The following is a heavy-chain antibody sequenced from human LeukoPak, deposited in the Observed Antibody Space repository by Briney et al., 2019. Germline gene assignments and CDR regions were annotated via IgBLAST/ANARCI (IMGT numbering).Heavy chain of an antibody. CDR3: AKDLNRIAAAGTGYFDY. D-gene: IGHD6-13*01. CDR2: ISGSGGST. V-gene: IGHV3-23*01. CDR1: GFTFSSYG. J-gene: IGHJ4*02. Sequence: PGGTLRLSCAASGFTFSSYGMSWVRQAPGKGLEWVSAISGSGGSTYYADSVKGRFTISRDNSKNTLYLQMNSLRAEDTAVYYCAKDLNRIAAAGTGYFDYWGQGTLVTVSS.